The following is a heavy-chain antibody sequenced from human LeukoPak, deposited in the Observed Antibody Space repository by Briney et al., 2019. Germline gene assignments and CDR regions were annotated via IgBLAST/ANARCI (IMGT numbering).Heavy chain of an antibody. CDR3: ARTSYDFWSGYYLYYYMDV. CDR1: GGSISSGSYY. CDR2: IYTSGST. V-gene: IGHV4-61*02. D-gene: IGHD3-3*01. J-gene: IGHJ6*03. Sequence: SETLSLTCTVPGGSISSGSYYWSWIRQPAGKGLEWIGRIYTSGSTNYNPSLKSRVTISVDTSKNQFSLKLSSVTAADTAVYYCARTSYDFWSGYYLYYYMDVWGKGTTVTVSS.